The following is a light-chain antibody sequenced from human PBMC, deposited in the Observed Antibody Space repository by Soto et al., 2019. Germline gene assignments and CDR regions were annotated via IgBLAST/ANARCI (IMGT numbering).Light chain of an antibody. J-gene: IGKJ3*01. CDR1: QDISNY. CDR2: DAS. V-gene: IGKV1-33*01. Sequence: DIQMTQSPSSLSASVGDRVTITCQASQDISNYLNWYQQKPGKAPKLLISDASSLETGVPSRFSGSGSGTDFTFTISSLQPEDIATYYCQQYENLPSFGPGTKVEIK. CDR3: QQYENLPS.